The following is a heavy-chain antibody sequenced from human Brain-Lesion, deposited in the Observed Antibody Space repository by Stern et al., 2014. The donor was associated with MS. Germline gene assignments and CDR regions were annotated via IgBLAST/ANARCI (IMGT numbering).Heavy chain of an antibody. CDR2: INPKTGGT. J-gene: IGHJ6*02. D-gene: IGHD3-3*01. CDR3: ARDQRGITIFGVVTDYYYLGMDV. CDR1: GYIFTGYY. Sequence: VQLVESGAEVKKPGASVKVSCKTSGYIFTGYYIHWVRQAPGQGLEWMAWINPKTGGTQYANKFQGRGTMRRDTTISTAYGERSSLTSDDTAVYYCARDQRGITIFGVVTDYYYLGMDVWGQGTTVTVSS. V-gene: IGHV1-2*07.